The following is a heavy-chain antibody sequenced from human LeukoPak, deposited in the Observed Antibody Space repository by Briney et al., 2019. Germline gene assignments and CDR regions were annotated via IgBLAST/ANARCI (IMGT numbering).Heavy chain of an antibody. J-gene: IGHJ4*02. V-gene: IGHV4-34*01. CDR2: INHSGSP. CDR1: GGSFSVYY. Sequence: SETLSLTCAVYGGSFSVYYWSWIRQPPGKGRGCMGEINHSGSPNYNPSLKGRVTRSVDTSKNQFSLKLSSVTAADTAVYYCARGPRGGSYYRRPTDSPDYWGQGTLVTVSS. D-gene: IGHD1-26*01. CDR3: ARGPRGGSYYRRPTDSPDY.